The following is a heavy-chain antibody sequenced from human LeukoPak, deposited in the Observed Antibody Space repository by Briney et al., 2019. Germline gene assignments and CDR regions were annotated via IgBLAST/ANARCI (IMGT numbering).Heavy chain of an antibody. CDR1: GFTFSSYA. J-gene: IGHJ4*02. Sequence: PGGSLRLSCAASGFTFSSYAMSWVRQVPGKGLEWVSAISGSGGSTYYADSVKGRFTISRDNSKNTLYLQMNSLRAEDTAVYYCAKDNDFGSYHYGPLDYWGQGTLVTVSS. V-gene: IGHV3-23*01. D-gene: IGHD1-26*01. CDR2: ISGSGGST. CDR3: AKDNDFGSYHYGPLDY.